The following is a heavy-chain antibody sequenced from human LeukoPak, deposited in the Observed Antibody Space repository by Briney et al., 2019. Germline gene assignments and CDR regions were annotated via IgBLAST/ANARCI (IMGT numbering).Heavy chain of an antibody. Sequence: SETLSLTCTVSGDSISSGDYYWSWIRQPAGKGLEWIGRISSSGSTNYNPSLKSRVTISVDTSKNQFSLKLSSVTAADTAVYFCARVQVGFGELLYYFDYWGQGTLVTVSS. V-gene: IGHV4-61*02. CDR3: ARVQVGFGELLYYFDY. CDR2: ISSSGST. J-gene: IGHJ4*02. CDR1: GDSISSGDYY. D-gene: IGHD3-10*01.